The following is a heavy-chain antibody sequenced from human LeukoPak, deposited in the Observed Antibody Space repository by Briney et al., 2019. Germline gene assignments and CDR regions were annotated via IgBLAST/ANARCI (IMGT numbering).Heavy chain of an antibody. D-gene: IGHD5-18*01. V-gene: IGHV4-59*01. CDR2: IYYSGST. CDR3: ARVLSGYSYGYYYYYYMDV. J-gene: IGHJ6*03. CDR1: GGSISSYY. Sequence: SETLSLTCTVSGGSISSYYWSWIRQPPGKGLEWLGYIYYSGSTYYNTSLKSRVTISVDTSKNQFSLRLNSVTAADTAVYYCARVLSGYSYGYYYYYYMDVWGKGTTVTISS.